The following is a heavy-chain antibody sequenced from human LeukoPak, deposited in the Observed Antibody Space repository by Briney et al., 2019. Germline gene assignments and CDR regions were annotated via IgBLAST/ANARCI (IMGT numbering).Heavy chain of an antibody. D-gene: IGHD3-10*01. CDR2: INPNHGGT. J-gene: IGHJ3*02. Sequence: ASVKVSCKASGYSFTDYYINWVRQAPGQGLEWMGWINPNHGGTHYAQKFQGRVTMTRDTSISTAYMELSRLRSDDTAVYYCARDVLLWFGEIEAFDIWGQGTMVTVSS. CDR3: ARDVLLWFGEIEAFDI. CDR1: GYSFTDYY. V-gene: IGHV1-2*02.